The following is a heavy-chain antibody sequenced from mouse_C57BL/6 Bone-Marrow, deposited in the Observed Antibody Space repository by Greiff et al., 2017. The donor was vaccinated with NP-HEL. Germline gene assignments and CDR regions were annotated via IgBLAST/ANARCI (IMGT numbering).Heavy chain of an antibody. D-gene: IGHD1-1*01. CDR3: ASQLYGSFDY. Sequence: QVQLQQSGPELVKPGASVKISCKASGYAFSSSWMNWVKQRPGKGLEWIGRIYPGDGDTNYNGKFKGKATLTADKSSSTAYMQLSSLTSEDSAVYFCASQLYGSFDYWGQGTTLTVSS. CDR2: IYPGDGDT. CDR1: GYAFSSSW. V-gene: IGHV1-82*01. J-gene: IGHJ2*01.